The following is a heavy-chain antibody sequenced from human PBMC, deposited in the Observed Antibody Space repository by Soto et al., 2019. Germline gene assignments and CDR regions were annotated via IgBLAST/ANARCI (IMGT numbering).Heavy chain of an antibody. CDR1: GGTFSIYT. D-gene: IGHD6-6*01. CDR2: IIPILGIA. V-gene: IGHV1-69*02. CDR3: AGDSSSSRGFFGRDY. J-gene: IGHJ4*02. Sequence: ASVKVSCKASGGTFSIYTIIWVRQAPGQGLEWMGRIIPILGIANYAQKFQGRVTITADKSTSTAYMELSSLRSEDTAVYYCAGDSSSSRGFFGRDYWGQGTLVTVSS.